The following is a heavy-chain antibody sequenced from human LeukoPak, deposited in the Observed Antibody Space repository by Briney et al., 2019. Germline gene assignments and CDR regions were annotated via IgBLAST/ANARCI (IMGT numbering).Heavy chain of an antibody. CDR1: GGSISSGDYY. CDR3: ARQGLMGATGAGRFDP. J-gene: IGHJ5*02. CDR2: IHYSGST. Sequence: SETLSLTCTVSGGSISSGDYYWGWIRLPPGKGLEWIGRIHYSGSTFYNPSLKSRITISVDTSKNQFSLKLSSVTAADTAVYYCARQGLMGATGAGRFDPWGQGTLVTVSS. V-gene: IGHV4-39*01. D-gene: IGHD1-26*01.